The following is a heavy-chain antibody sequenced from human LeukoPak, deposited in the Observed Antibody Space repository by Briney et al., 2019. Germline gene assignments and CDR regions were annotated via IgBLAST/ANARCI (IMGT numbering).Heavy chain of an antibody. D-gene: IGHD3-22*01. V-gene: IGHV3-21*01. CDR1: GFTFSSYS. J-gene: IGHJ4*02. Sequence: GGSLRLSCAASGFTFSSYSMNWVRQAPGKGLEWVSSISSSSSYIYYADSVKGRFTISRDNAKNSLYLQMNSLRAEDTAVYYCARVLEWLYYYDSSGYSHWGQGTLVTVSS. CDR3: ARVLEWLYYYDSSGYSH. CDR2: ISSSSSYI.